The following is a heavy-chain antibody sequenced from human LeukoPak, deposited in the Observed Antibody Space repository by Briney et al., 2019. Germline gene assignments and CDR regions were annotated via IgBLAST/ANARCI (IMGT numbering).Heavy chain of an antibody. D-gene: IGHD1-26*01. V-gene: IGHV1-18*01. Sequence: ASVKVSCKASGYTFTSYGISWVRQAPGQGLEWMGWISAYNGNTNYAQKLQGRVTMTTDTSTSTAYMELRSLRSDDTAVYYCTREKGRVGATNFDYWGQGTLVTVSS. CDR1: GYTFTSYG. CDR3: TREKGRVGATNFDY. CDR2: ISAYNGNT. J-gene: IGHJ4*02.